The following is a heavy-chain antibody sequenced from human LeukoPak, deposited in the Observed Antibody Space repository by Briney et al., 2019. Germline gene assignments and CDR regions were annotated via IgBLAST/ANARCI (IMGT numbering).Heavy chain of an antibody. D-gene: IGHD3-22*01. CDR2: ISAYNGNT. J-gene: IGHJ4*02. CDR3: ARWVHDYYDSSGYYYVGPHFDD. CDR1: GYTFTSYG. Sequence: ASVKVSCKASGYTFTSYGISWVRQAPGQGLEWMGWISAYNGNTNYAQKLQGRVTMTTDTSTSTAYMELRSLRSDDTAVYYCARWVHDYYDSSGYYYVGPHFDDWGQGTLVTVSS. V-gene: IGHV1-18*01.